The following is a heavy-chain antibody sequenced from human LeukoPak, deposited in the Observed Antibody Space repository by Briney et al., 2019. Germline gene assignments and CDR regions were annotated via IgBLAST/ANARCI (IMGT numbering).Heavy chain of an antibody. Sequence: SQTLSLTCTVSGGSISSYYWSWIRQPPGKGLEWIGYIYYSGSTNYNPSLKSRVTISVDTSKNQFSLKLSSVTAADTAVYYCARQRDGSFDYWGQGTLVTVSS. V-gene: IGHV4-59*01. D-gene: IGHD6-6*01. CDR1: GGSISSYY. CDR2: IYYSGST. J-gene: IGHJ4*02. CDR3: ARQRDGSFDY.